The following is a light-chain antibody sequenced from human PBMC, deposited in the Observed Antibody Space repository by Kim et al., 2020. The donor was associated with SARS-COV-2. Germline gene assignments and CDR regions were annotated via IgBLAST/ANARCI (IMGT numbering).Light chain of an antibody. CDR1: QSVSNY. Sequence: LALGDGAPASCRASQSVSNYLAWYQQKPGQAPRLLIYDSSNRAAGIPARCSGSGSVTDFTLTISNLEPEDFAVYYCQQRNFWPLTFGGGTKVDIK. V-gene: IGKV3-11*01. CDR2: DSS. J-gene: IGKJ4*01. CDR3: QQRNFWPLT.